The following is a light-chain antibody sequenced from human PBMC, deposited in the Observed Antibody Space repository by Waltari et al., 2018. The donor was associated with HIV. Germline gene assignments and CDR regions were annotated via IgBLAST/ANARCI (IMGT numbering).Light chain of an antibody. CDR2: SAF. J-gene: IGKJ4*01. Sequence: DIQLTQSPSFLSASVGDRVTITCLASQDITTYLAWYKQKPGKAPKVLIYSAFTLQSGVPSRFSGSGSGTEFTLTISSLQPEDFATYYCQQFKSYPLTFGGGTKVEIK. CDR1: QDITTY. CDR3: QQFKSYPLT. V-gene: IGKV1-9*01.